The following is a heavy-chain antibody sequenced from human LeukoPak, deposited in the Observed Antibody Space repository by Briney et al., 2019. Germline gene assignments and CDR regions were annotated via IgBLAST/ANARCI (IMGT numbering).Heavy chain of an antibody. CDR1: GFTFSSYA. V-gene: IGHV3-30-3*01. J-gene: IGHJ4*02. Sequence: PGGSLRLSCAASGFTFSSYAMHWVRQAPGKGLEWVAVISHDGSNKYYADSVKGRFTISRDNSKNTLYLQMNGLRAEDTAVYYCARASRGYSYGSVLFDYWGQGTLVTVSS. CDR3: ARASRGYSYGSVLFDY. D-gene: IGHD5-18*01. CDR2: ISHDGSNK.